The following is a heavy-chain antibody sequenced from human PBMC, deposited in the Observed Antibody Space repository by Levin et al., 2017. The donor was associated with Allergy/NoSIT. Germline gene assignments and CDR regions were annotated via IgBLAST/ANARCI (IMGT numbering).Heavy chain of an antibody. D-gene: IGHD6-13*01. CDR1: GGSISSYY. CDR3: ARHRGYSSSWSPFDY. CDR2: IYYSGST. V-gene: IGHV4-59*08. Sequence: GSLRLSCTVSGGSISSYYWSWIRQPPGKGLEWIGYIYYSGSTNYNPSLKSRVTISVDTSKNQFSLKLSSVTAADTAVYYCARHRGYSSSWSPFDYWGQGTLVTVSS. J-gene: IGHJ4*02.